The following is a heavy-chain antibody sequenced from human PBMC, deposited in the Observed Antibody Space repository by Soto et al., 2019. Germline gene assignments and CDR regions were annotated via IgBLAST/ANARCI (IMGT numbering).Heavy chain of an antibody. CDR2: IHHSGAT. CDR1: GVTTTPHKW. J-gene: IGHJ6*02. V-gene: IGHV4-4*02. CDR3: ATQGFYRMGV. Sequence: SQTLCHTCAVSGVTTTPHKWWSWVRQPPGKGLEWIGEIHHSGATNYNPSLKSRVTISVDKSKNQFSLKLNSVTAADTAMFYCATQGFYRMGVWGRGTTVT.